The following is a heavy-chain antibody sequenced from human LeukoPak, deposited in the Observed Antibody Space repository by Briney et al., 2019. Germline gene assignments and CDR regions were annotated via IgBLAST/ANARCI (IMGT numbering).Heavy chain of an antibody. Sequence: GGSLRLSCAASGFTFRSYWMHWVRQAPGKGLEWVSRVIRDGSFTNYADSVKGRFTISRDNAKNTLYLQMNSLRAEDTAVYYCARSGESSGSAAFDIWGQGTMVTVSS. D-gene: IGHD3-22*01. CDR3: ARSGESSGSAAFDI. J-gene: IGHJ3*02. V-gene: IGHV3-74*01. CDR1: GFTFRSYW. CDR2: VIRDGSFT.